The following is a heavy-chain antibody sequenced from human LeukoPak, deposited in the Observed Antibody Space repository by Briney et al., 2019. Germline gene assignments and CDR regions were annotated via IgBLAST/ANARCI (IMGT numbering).Heavy chain of an antibody. J-gene: IGHJ4*02. CDR2: ISSSSSYI. V-gene: IGHV3-21*01. Sequence: GGSLRLSCAASGFTFSSHSMNWVRQAPGKGLEWVSSISSSSSYIYYADSVKGRFTISRDNAKNSLYLQMNSLRAEDTAVYYCARGPSSHFFDYWGQGTLVTVSS. CDR1: GFTFSSHS. CDR3: ARGPSSHFFDY. D-gene: IGHD6-13*01.